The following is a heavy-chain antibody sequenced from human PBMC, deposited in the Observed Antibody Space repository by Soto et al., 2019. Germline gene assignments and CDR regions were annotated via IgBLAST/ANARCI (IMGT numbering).Heavy chain of an antibody. CDR3: AREIRRSSGWYVGRYYYGMDA. V-gene: IGHV1-69*01. CDR1: GGTFSSYA. D-gene: IGHD6-19*01. J-gene: IGHJ6*02. Sequence: QVQLVQSGAEVKKPGSSVKVSCRASGGTFSSYAISWVRQAPGQGLEWMGGIIPIFGTANYAQKFQGRVTITTDESTSTAYMELSSLRAEYTAVYYCAREIRRSSGWYVGRYYYGMDAWGQGTTVTVSS. CDR2: IIPIFGTA.